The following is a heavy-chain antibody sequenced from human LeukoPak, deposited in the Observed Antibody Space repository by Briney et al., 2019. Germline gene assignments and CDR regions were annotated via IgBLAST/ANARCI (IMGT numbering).Heavy chain of an antibody. CDR2: FDPEDGET. D-gene: IGHD1-26*01. V-gene: IGHV1-24*01. J-gene: IGHJ5*02. Sequence: GASVKVSCKVSGYTLTELSMHWVRQAPGKGLEWMGGFDPEDGETIYAQRFQGRVTMTEDTSTDTAYMELSSLRSEDTAVYYCATAVPYSGSYYWWFDPWGQGTLVTVSS. CDR1: GYTLTELS. CDR3: ATAVPYSGSYYWWFDP.